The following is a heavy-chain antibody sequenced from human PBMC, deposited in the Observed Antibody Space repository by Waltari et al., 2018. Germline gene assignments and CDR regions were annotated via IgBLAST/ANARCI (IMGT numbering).Heavy chain of an antibody. J-gene: IGHJ3*02. D-gene: IGHD3-3*01. V-gene: IGHV1-69*01. Sequence: GQGLEWMGGIIPIFGTANYAQKFQGRVTITADESTSTAYMELSSLRSEDTAVYYCAGRAYYDFWSGWSDAFDIWGQGTMVTVSS. CDR2: IIPIFGTA. CDR3: AGRAYYDFWSGWSDAFDI.